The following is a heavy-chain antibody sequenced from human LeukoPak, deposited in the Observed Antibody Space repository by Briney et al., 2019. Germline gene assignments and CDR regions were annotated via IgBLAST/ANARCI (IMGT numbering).Heavy chain of an antibody. CDR3: ARDRTSQGYYDILTGLNWFDP. D-gene: IGHD3-9*01. CDR2: ISAYNCNT. CDR1: GYTFTSYG. Sequence: ASVKVSCKASGYTFTSYGISWVRQAPGQGLEWMGWISAYNCNTNYAQKLQGRVNMTTDTSTSTAYMELRSLRSDDTAVYYCARDRTSQGYYDILTGLNWFDPWGQGTLVTVSS. J-gene: IGHJ5*02. V-gene: IGHV1-18*04.